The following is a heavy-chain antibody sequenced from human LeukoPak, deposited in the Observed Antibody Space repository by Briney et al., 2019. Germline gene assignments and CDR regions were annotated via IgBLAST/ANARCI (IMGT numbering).Heavy chain of an antibody. CDR3: VKEDRIRTPDHYDY. CDR2: ISGSGDRT. D-gene: IGHD1-20*01. V-gene: IGHV3-23*01. Sequence: GGSLRLSCAASGFLFSIYPMSWVRQAPGKGLEWVSSISGSGDRTYYADSVKGRFTITRDNSKNTLHLQMNSLRAEDTAVYYCVKEDRIRTPDHYDYWGQGTLV. CDR1: GFLFSIYP. J-gene: IGHJ4*02.